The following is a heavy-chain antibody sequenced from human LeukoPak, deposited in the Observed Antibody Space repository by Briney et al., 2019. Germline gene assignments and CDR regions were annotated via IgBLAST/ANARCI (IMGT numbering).Heavy chain of an antibody. CDR2: ISSSSSYI. V-gene: IGHV3-21*01. J-gene: IGHJ4*02. CDR1: GVTFSSYS. Sequence: GGSLRLSCAASGVTFSSYSMNWVRQAPGKGLEWVSSISSSSSYIYYADSVKGRFTISRDNAKNSLYLQMNSLRAEDTAVYYCAREIWFGELEGDYWGQGTLVTVSS. D-gene: IGHD3-10*01. CDR3: AREIWFGELEGDY.